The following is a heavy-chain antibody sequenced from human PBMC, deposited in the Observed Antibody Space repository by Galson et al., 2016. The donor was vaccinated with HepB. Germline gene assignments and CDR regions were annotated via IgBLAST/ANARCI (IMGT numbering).Heavy chain of an antibody. CDR1: GITFSSYV. V-gene: IGHV3-23*01. CDR3: AKGTTTYYYFYMDV. D-gene: IGHD1-26*01. CDR2: ISDSGGGT. Sequence: SLRLSCAASGITFSSYVMNWVRQAPGTGLEWVSVISDSGGGTNYADSVRGRFTISRDNSKNTLYLQMSGLRAEDTATYYCAKGTTTYYYFYMDVWGKGTTVTVSS. J-gene: IGHJ6*03.